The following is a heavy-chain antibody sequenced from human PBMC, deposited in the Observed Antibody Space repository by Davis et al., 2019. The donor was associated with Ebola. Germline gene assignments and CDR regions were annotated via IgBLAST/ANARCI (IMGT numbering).Heavy chain of an antibody. D-gene: IGHD1-26*01. Sequence: ASVKVSCKASSYTFTSDGISWVRQAPGQGLEWMGWSSAYNGNTNYAQKLQGRVTMTTDTSRSTAYMELRSLRSDDTAVYYCAREAGATTRIYDSWGQGTLVTVSS. V-gene: IGHV1-18*01. CDR3: AREAGATTRIYDS. CDR2: SSAYNGNT. J-gene: IGHJ5*01. CDR1: SYTFTSDG.